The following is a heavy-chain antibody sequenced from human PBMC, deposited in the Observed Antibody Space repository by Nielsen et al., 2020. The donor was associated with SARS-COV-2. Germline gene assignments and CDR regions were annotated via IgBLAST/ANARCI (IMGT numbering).Heavy chain of an antibody. CDR1: GFTFSSYS. Sequence: GESLKISCAASGFTFSSYSMNWVRQAPGKGLEWVSSISSSSSYIYYADSVKGRYTISRDNAKNSLYLQMNSLRAEDTAVYYCARDWWFGDPTSVGMDVWGQGTTVTVSS. D-gene: IGHD3-10*01. V-gene: IGHV3-21*01. J-gene: IGHJ6*02. CDR3: ARDWWFGDPTSVGMDV. CDR2: ISSSSSYI.